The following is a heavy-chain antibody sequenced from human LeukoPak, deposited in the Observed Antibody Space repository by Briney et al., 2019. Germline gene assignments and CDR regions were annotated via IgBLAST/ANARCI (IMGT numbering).Heavy chain of an antibody. CDR2: FYTSGST. Sequence: SETLSLTCTVSGGSISSGTYYWSWIRQPAGKGLEWIGRFYTSGSTNYNPSLKSRVTISVDTSKNQFSLKLSSVTAADTAVYYCATRARYYGSGTRDYWGQGTLVTVSS. D-gene: IGHD3-10*01. CDR3: ATRARYYGSGTRDY. J-gene: IGHJ4*02. V-gene: IGHV4-61*02. CDR1: GGSISSGTYY.